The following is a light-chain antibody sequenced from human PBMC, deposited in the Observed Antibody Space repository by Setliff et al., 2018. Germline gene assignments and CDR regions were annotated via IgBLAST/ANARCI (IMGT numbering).Light chain of an antibody. V-gene: IGLV2-14*03. CDR2: EVS. CDR1: SSDVGGYDY. CDR3: LSYTSKTTHAL. Sequence: QSVLTQPAAVSGSPGQSITISCTGTSSDVGGYDYVSWYQQHPGKAPKLMIYEVSKRPSGVSDRFSGSKSGNTASLTTSGLQAEDEADYYCLSYTSKTTHALFGGGTKVTVL. J-gene: IGLJ2*01.